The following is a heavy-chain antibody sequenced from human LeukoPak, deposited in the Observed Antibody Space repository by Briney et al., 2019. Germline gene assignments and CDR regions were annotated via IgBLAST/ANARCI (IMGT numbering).Heavy chain of an antibody. Sequence: SETLSLTCTVSGGSISSSSYYWGWIRQPPGKGLEWIGSIYYSGSTYYNPSLKSRVTISVDTPKNQFSLKLSSVTAADTAVYYCAREEGGIVGATRSSYYFDYWGQEPWSPSPQ. CDR1: GGSISSSSYY. CDR3: AREEGGIVGATRSSYYFDY. D-gene: IGHD1-26*01. CDR2: IYYSGST. V-gene: IGHV4-39*07. J-gene: IGHJ4*01.